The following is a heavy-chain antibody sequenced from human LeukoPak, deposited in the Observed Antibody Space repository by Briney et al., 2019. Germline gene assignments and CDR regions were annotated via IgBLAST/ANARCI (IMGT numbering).Heavy chain of an antibody. V-gene: IGHV4-59*01. CDR2: IYYSGST. CDR3: ARVPRLNPAPWLRKDYAFDI. Sequence: SETLSLTCNVSGGSISSYHWTWIRQPPGKGLEWIGYIYYSGSTKYNPSLKSRVTISVDTTKNQFSLKLTSVTAAATAVYYCARVPRLNPAPWLRKDYAFDIWGQGTMVTVSS. J-gene: IGHJ3*02. CDR1: GGSISSYH. D-gene: IGHD5-12*01.